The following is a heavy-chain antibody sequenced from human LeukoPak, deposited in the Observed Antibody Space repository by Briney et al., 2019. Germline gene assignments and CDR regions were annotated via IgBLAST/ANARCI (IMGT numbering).Heavy chain of an antibody. V-gene: IGHV3-23*01. CDR1: GFTFSSSA. CDR2: ISGGGSST. J-gene: IGHJ3*02. D-gene: IGHD4-11*01. Sequence: PGGSLRLSCAASGFTFSSSAMSWARQAPGKGLEWVSTISGGGSSTYYADSVKGRFTISRDNSKNTLYLQMNSLRAEDTAVYYCAKGGNYGAFDMWGQGTMVTVSS. CDR3: AKGGNYGAFDM.